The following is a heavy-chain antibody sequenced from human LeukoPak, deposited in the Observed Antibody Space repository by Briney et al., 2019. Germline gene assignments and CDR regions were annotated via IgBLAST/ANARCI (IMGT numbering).Heavy chain of an antibody. Sequence: GGSLRFSCAASGFTFSNAWMSWVRQAPGKGLEWVGRIKSKTDGGTTDYAAPVKGRFTISRDDSKNTLYLQMNSLKTEDTAVYYCTTGGQQAPYYYGIDVRGQGTTVTVSS. V-gene: IGHV3-15*01. CDR1: GFTFSNAW. CDR3: TTGGQQAPYYYGIDV. D-gene: IGHD6-13*01. CDR2: IKSKTDGGTT. J-gene: IGHJ6*02.